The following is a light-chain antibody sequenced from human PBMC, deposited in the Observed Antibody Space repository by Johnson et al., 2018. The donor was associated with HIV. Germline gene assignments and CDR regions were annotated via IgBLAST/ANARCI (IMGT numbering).Light chain of an antibody. CDR1: SSNIGNNY. J-gene: IGLJ1*01. CDR2: EDN. V-gene: IGLV1-51*02. CDR3: GTWDSSLSVYV. Sequence: SMLTQPPSVSAAPGQKVTISCSGSSSNIGNNYLSWYQKLPGTAPKLLIYEDNKRPSGIPDRFSGSKSGTSATLGITGLQPGDEADYYCGTWDSSLSVYVFGTGTKVTVL.